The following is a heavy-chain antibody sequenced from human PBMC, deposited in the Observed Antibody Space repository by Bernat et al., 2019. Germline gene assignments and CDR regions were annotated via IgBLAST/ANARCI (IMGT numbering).Heavy chain of an antibody. Sequence: QLQLQESGPGLVKPSETLSLTCIVSGGSISSSSYYWGWIRQPPGKGLEWIGSIYYSGSTYYNPSLKSRVTISVDTSKNQFSLKLNSVAAADTAVYHCARHGLSIAAAAYPFDSWGQEPWSPSPQ. CDR2: IYYSGST. D-gene: IGHD6-13*01. J-gene: IGHJ4*01. V-gene: IGHV4-39*01. CDR1: GGSISSSSYY. CDR3: ARHGLSIAAAAYPFDS.